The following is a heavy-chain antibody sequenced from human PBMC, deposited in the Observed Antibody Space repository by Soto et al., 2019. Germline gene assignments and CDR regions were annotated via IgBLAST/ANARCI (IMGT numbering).Heavy chain of an antibody. V-gene: IGHV3-7*04. J-gene: IGHJ3*02. CDR3: AREDDNYIVVVPAATGSSAFDI. CDR1: GFTFNSYW. CDR2: IKPDGSQK. Sequence: PGGSLRLSCRASGFTFNSYWMSWVRQAPGKGLEWVANIKPDGSQKWYVDSVKGRFTISRDNAKNSLYLQMLSLRAEDTALYYCAREDDNYIVVVPAATGSSAFDIWGQGTMVTVSS. D-gene: IGHD2-2*01.